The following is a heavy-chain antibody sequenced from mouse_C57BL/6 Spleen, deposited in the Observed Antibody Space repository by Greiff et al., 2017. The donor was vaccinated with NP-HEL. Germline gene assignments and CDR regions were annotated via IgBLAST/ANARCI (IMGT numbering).Heavy chain of an antibody. CDR1: GYTFTSYW. J-gene: IGHJ1*03. D-gene: IGHD2-3*01. CDR3: ARRWLLRGWYFDV. CDR2: IEPSDSYT. Sequence: QVQLQQPGAELVRPGTSVKLSCKASGYTFTSYWMHWVKQRPGQGLEWIGVIEPSDSYTNYNQKFKGKATLTVDTSSSTAYMQLSSLTSEDSAVYYCARRWLLRGWYFDVWGTGTTVTVSS. V-gene: IGHV1-59*01.